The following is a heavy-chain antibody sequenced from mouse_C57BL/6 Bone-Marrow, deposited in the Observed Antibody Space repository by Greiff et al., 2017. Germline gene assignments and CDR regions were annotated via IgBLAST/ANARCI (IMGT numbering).Heavy chain of an antibody. J-gene: IGHJ2*01. D-gene: IGHD1-1*01. CDR1: GFNINDYY. Sequence: EVKLMESGAELVRPGASVKLSCTASGFNINDYYMHWVKQRPEQGLEWIGWIDPENGDTEYASKFQGKATITADTSSNTAYLQLSSLTSEDTAVYYCTTITTVVDYWGQGTTLTVSS. CDR3: TTITTVVDY. V-gene: IGHV14-4*01. CDR2: IDPENGDT.